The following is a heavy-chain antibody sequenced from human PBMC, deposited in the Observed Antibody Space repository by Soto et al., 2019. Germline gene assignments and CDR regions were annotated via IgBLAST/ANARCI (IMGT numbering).Heavy chain of an antibody. CDR1: GGSISSYY. J-gene: IGHJ4*02. CDR2: IYSSGSS. CDR3: ARAGDSSGYFCILDY. Sequence: SETLSLTCTVSGGSISSYYWSWIRQPPGKGLEWIGYIYSSGSSNYNPSLKSRVTISVDTSKNLFSLKLSSVTAADTAVYYCARAGDSSGYFCILDYWGKGTLVTVSS. D-gene: IGHD3-22*01. V-gene: IGHV4-59*01.